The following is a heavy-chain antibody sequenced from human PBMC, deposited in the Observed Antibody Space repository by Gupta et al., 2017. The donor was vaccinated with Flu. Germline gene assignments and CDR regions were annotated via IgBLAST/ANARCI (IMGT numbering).Heavy chain of an antibody. Sequence: TFRDYYMSWIRQAPGKGLEWVSYISSSGSTIYYADSVKGRFTISRDNAKNSLYLQMNSLRAEDTAVYYCARGYYYGSGARVWGQGTMVTVSS. CDR2: ISSSGSTI. D-gene: IGHD3-10*01. CDR3: ARGYYYGSGARV. CDR1: TFRDYY. J-gene: IGHJ3*01. V-gene: IGHV3-11*01.